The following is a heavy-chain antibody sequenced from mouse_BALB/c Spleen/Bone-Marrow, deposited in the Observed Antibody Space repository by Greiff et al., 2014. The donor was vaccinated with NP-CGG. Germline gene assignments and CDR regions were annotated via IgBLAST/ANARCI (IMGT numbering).Heavy chain of an antibody. J-gene: IGHJ4*01. CDR3: VRSGERYGAMDY. V-gene: IGHV5-4*02. CDR2: VSDGGNYT. D-gene: IGHD2-10*02. CDR1: GSTFSDYY. Sequence: EVKLVESGGGLVKPGGSLKLSCAASGSTFSDYYMCWIRQTPEKRLEWVATVSDGGNYTYYPDSVKGRFTISRDNAKNNLYLQMSSLKSEDTAMYCCVRSGERYGAMDYWGQGTSVTVSS.